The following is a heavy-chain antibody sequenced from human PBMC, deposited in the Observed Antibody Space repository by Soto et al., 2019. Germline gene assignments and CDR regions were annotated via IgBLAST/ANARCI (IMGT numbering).Heavy chain of an antibody. CDR3: AKEDSTLYGSSHSVDY. CDR1: GFTFSSYG. CDR2: ISYDGSNK. V-gene: IGHV3-30*18. J-gene: IGHJ4*02. D-gene: IGHD6-13*01. Sequence: GGSLRLSCAASGFTFSSYGMHWVRQAPGKGLEWVAVISYDGSNKYYADSVKGRFTISRDNSKNTLYLQMNSLRAEDTAVYYCAKEDSTLYGSSHSVDYWGQGTLVTVSS.